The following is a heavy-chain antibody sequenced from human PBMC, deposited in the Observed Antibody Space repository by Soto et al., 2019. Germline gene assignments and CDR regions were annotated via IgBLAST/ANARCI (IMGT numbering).Heavy chain of an antibody. CDR3: ATCVAARACAFDM. V-gene: IGHV3-15*07. D-gene: IGHD6-6*01. Sequence: GGSLRLSCAASGFTFTNAWMNWVRQAPGKGLEWVGRLKSTADDGTTDYAAPVQGRFSISGDDSKNTMYLQMNSLKTEDTAVYYCATCVAARACAFDMWGQGTMVTVSS. CDR2: LKSTADDGTT. CDR1: GFTFTNAW. J-gene: IGHJ3*02.